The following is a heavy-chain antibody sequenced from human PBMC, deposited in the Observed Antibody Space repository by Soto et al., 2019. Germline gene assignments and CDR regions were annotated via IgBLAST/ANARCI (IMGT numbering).Heavy chain of an antibody. Sequence: QVQLVESGGGVVQPGRSLTLSCATSGFTFRSYAMLWVRQAPGKGLEWAAVISHDGKDKYHADSVKGRFTISRDNSKNTLYLQMNSLRAEDTAVYYCARDTSITADYYFDYCGQGDLVTVSS. V-gene: IGHV3-30*04. CDR2: ISHDGKDK. D-gene: IGHD6-6*01. J-gene: IGHJ4*02. CDR3: ARDTSITADYYFDY. CDR1: GFTFRSYA.